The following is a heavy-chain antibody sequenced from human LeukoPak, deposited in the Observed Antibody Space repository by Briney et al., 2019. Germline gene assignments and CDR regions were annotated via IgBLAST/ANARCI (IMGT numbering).Heavy chain of an antibody. CDR1: GFTFSSYG. Sequence: PGGSLRLSCAASGFTFSSYGMHWVRQAPGKGLEWVAFIRYDGSNKYYADSVKGRFTISRDNAKNTLYLQMNSLRAEDTAVYYCARPRNWNDPGSAFDIWGQGTMVTVSS. CDR3: ARPRNWNDPGSAFDI. J-gene: IGHJ3*02. D-gene: IGHD1-1*01. CDR2: IRYDGSNK. V-gene: IGHV3-30*02.